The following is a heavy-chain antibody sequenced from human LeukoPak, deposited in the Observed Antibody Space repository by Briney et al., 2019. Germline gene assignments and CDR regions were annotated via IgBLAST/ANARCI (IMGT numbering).Heavy chain of an antibody. V-gene: IGHV3-74*01. J-gene: IGHJ4*02. CDR2: INVDGSSI. Sequence: GGSLRLSCAASGFTLNNYWMRWVRQAPGKGLVWVSRINVDGSSISYADSVKGRFTISRDNARNTLYLQMNSLRAEDTAVYYCTRIKWDLTYFDYWGQGTLVTASS. CDR1: GFTLNNYW. CDR3: TRIKWDLTYFDY. D-gene: IGHD1-26*01.